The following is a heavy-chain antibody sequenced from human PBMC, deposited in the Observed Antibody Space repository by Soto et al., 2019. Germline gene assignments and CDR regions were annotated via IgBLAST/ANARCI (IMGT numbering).Heavy chain of an antibody. J-gene: IGHJ6*02. V-gene: IGHV3-7*01. CDR3: ARGHKGLEV. CDR1: GLVFSSFW. Sequence: PGGSLRLSCEASGLVFSSFWMSWVRQAPGKGLEWVAYIKQDGSEKYYVDSVKGRFIISRDNPKSSLYLQMNNLRAEDTAVYYCARGHKGLEVWGQGTTVTVSS. CDR2: IKQDGSEK.